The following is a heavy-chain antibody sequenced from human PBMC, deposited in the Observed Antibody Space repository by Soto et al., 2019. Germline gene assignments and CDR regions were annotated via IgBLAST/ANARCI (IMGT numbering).Heavy chain of an antibody. CDR1: GASISSYY. D-gene: IGHD6-6*01. J-gene: IGHJ5*02. Sequence: SETLSLTCTVSGASISSYYWTWIRQPPGKGLEWIGYIYHSGITGSTDYSPSLKSRVTISVDTSKDQFSLILRSVTAADTAVYYCAGFSSSSLVDWFDPWGQGTLVTVSS. CDR2: IYHSGITGST. V-gene: IGHV4-59*01. CDR3: AGFSSSSLVDWFDP.